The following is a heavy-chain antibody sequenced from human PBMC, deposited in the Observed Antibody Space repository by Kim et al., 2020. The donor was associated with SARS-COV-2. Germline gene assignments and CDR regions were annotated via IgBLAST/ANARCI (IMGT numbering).Heavy chain of an antibody. D-gene: IGHD2-15*01. CDR3: ARGRSAPDY. Sequence: GGSLRLSCAASGFTFSDYWMSWVRQAPGKGLEWVANIKQDGSEKYYVDSVRGRFTISRDNAKKSLYLQMNSLRVEDTAVYYCARGRSAPDYWGQGTLVTVSS. CDR2: IKQDGSEK. CDR1: GFTFSDYW. V-gene: IGHV3-7*04. J-gene: IGHJ4*02.